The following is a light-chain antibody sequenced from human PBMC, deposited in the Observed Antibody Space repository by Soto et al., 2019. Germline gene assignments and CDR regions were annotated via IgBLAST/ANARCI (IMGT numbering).Light chain of an antibody. CDR1: QDISNY. V-gene: IGKV1-33*01. Sequence: DIQMTQSPSSLSASVGDRVTITCQASQDISNYLNWYQQKLGKAPKLLIYAASNLETGVPSRFSGSGSGTDFTFTISSLQPEDIATYYCQQYDNLPTFGQGTRLEIK. CDR3: QQYDNLPT. J-gene: IGKJ5*01. CDR2: AAS.